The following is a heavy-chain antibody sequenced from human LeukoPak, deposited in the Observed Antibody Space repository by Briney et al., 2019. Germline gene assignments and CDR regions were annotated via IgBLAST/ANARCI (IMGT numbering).Heavy chain of an antibody. D-gene: IGHD2-15*01. CDR1: VFTLRIYS. J-gene: IGHJ3*02. Sequence: GGSLRLSCAASVFTLRIYSMNWVRQAPGKGLEWVSSITSSSSYIYYADSVKGRFTISRDNAKNSLYLQMNSLRVEDTAVYYCARGTRWYLLGGAFDIWGQGTVVTVSS. V-gene: IGHV3-21*04. CDR2: ITSSSSYI. CDR3: ARGTRWYLLGGAFDI.